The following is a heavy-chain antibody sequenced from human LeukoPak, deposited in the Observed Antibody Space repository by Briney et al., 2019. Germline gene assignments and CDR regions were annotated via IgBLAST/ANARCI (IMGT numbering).Heavy chain of an antibody. V-gene: IGHV3-30*18. Sequence: PGRSLRLSCVASGFTFSSYGMHWVRQAPGKGLEWVAVISYDGSNKYYADSVKGRFTISRDNSKNTLYLQMNSLRAEDTAVYYCAKRSHEIVVVTDWGQGTLVTVSS. CDR3: AKRSHEIVVVTD. CDR2: ISYDGSNK. D-gene: IGHD3-22*01. CDR1: GFTFSSYG. J-gene: IGHJ4*02.